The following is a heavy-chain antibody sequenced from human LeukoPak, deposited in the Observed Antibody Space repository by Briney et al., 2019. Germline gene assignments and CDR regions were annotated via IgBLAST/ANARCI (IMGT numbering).Heavy chain of an antibody. Sequence: SETLSLTCTVSGGSISSSSYFWGWIRQPPGKGLEWVGSIYHTGSTYHNPSLKSRVTISVDTSKNQFFLKLSSVTAADTAVYYCVTMFYSSGRCQWFDPWGQGTLVTVSS. CDR2: IYHTGST. J-gene: IGHJ5*02. D-gene: IGHD6-19*01. CDR1: GGSISSSSYF. V-gene: IGHV4-39*01. CDR3: VTMFYSSGRCQWFDP.